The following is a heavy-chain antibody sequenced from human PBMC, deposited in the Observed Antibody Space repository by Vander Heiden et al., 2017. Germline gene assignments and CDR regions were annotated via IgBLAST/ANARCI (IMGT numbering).Heavy chain of an antibody. CDR2: INPSGGST. Sequence: VQLVQSGAEVKKPGASVKVSCKASGYTFTSYYMHWVRQAPGQGLEWMGIINPSGGSTSYAQKFQGRVTMTRDTSTSTVYMELSSLRSEDTAVYYCARVNGDYDFRGAYYFDYWGQGTLVTVSS. V-gene: IGHV1-46*01. CDR1: GYTFTSYY. D-gene: IGHD3-3*01. J-gene: IGHJ4*02. CDR3: ARVNGDYDFRGAYYFDY.